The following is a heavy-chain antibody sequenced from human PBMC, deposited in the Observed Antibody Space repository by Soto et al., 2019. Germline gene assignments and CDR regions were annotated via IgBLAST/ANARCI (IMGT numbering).Heavy chain of an antibody. CDR1: GGTFSNYA. V-gene: IGHV1-69*12. CDR2: IIPIFGTT. D-gene: IGHD6-13*01. CDR3: ARGSSSWYKDYFEY. J-gene: IGHJ4*02. Sequence: QVQLVQSGAEVKKPGSSVKVSCTASGGTFSNYAISWVRQSPGQVLEWMGGIIPIFGTTNYAQRVQGRVTITADESTSTAYMELRSLSSEDTAVYYFARGSSSWYKDYFEYWGKGPLVAVSS.